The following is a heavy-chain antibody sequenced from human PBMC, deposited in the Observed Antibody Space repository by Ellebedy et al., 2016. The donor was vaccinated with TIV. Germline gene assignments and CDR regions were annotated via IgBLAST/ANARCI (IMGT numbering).Heavy chain of an antibody. CDR1: GYTFIDYG. Sequence: AASVKVSCKSSGYTFIDYGVTWVRQAPGQGLEWMGWISAYNGNTNYAQKLQGRVTMTTDTSTSTAYMELRSLRSDDTAVYYCARDYYDSSGYYSYFDYWGQGTLVTVSS. CDR2: ISAYNGNT. CDR3: ARDYYDSSGYYSYFDY. D-gene: IGHD3-22*01. V-gene: IGHV1-18*01. J-gene: IGHJ4*02.